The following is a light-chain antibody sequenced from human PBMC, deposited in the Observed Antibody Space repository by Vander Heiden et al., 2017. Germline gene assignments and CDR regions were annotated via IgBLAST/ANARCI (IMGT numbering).Light chain of an antibody. V-gene: IGKV3-15*01. CDR2: LAS. CDR3: QQYHNWPPIT. J-gene: IGKJ5*01. CDR1: QSVSTN. Sequence: EIVMTQSPATLSVSPGESATLSCRASQSVSTNLAWYQQKPGQAPRLLIYLASTRATDIPVRFSGSGYGTEFTLTISSLQSEDFAVYFCQQYHNWPPITFGQGTLLEIK.